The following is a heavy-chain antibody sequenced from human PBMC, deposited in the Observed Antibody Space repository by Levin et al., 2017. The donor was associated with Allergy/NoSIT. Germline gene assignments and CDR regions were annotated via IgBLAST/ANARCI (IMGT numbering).Heavy chain of an antibody. CDR3: AREGQTGYSSSWYPNGPNWFDP. Sequence: SCAASGFTFSSYWMHWVRQAPGKGLVWVSRINSDGSSTSYADSVKGRFTISRDNAKNTLYLQMNSLRAEDTAVYYCAREGQTGYSSSWYPNGPNWFDPWGQGTLVTVSS. D-gene: IGHD6-13*01. CDR2: INSDGSST. V-gene: IGHV3-74*01. CDR1: GFTFSSYW. J-gene: IGHJ5*02.